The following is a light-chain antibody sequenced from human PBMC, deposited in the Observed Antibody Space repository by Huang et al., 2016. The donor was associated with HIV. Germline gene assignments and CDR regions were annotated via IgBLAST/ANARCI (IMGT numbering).Light chain of an antibody. CDR2: WAS. J-gene: IGKJ1*01. Sequence: DIVMTQSPDSLAVSLGERATINCKSSQSVLYSPNNKNYLAWYQHKPGQPPKVLIYWASTREAGVPDRFSGSGSGTDFTLTISSLQAEDVAVYYCQQYYNTPWTFGQGTKVEIK. V-gene: IGKV4-1*01. CDR3: QQYYNTPWT. CDR1: QSVLYSPNNKNY.